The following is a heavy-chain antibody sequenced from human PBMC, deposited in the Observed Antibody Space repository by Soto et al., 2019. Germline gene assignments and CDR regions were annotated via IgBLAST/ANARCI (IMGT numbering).Heavy chain of an antibody. D-gene: IGHD6-13*01. CDR1: GGSFNGYY. V-gene: IGHV4-34*01. CDR2: INHSGST. Sequence: QVQLQQWGAGLLKPSETLSLTCAVYGGSFNGYYWSWIRQPPGKGLEWIGEINHSGSTNNNPSLKSRVTISVDTSAKQISLKLGSVTAADTAVYYCARAAAGTNLPFDSWGQGTLVTVSS. J-gene: IGHJ4*02. CDR3: ARAAAGTNLPFDS.